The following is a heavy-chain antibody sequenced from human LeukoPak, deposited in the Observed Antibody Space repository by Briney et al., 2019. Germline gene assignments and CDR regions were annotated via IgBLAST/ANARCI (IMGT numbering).Heavy chain of an antibody. CDR3: ARLSTSGSLY. V-gene: IGHV4-39*01. Sequence: PSETLSLTCTVSGGSISSSSYYWGWIRQPPGKGLEWIGSFYYSGSTYYNPSLKSRVTISVDTSKNQFSLKLSSVTAADTAVYYCARLSTSGSLYWGQGTLVTVSS. J-gene: IGHJ4*02. CDR2: FYYSGST. CDR1: GGSISSSSYY. D-gene: IGHD3-10*01.